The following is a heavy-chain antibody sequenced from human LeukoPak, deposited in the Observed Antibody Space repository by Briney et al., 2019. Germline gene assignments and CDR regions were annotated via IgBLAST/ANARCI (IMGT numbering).Heavy chain of an antibody. CDR1: GFTFSSYA. CDR2: ISGSGGST. V-gene: IGHV3-23*01. D-gene: IGHD2-8*01. Sequence: GGSLRLSCAASGFTFSSYAMSWVRQAPGKGLEWVSAISGSGGSTYYADSVKGRFTISRDNSKNTLYLQMNSLRAEDTAVYYCAKINCTNGVCPWAFDIWGQGTMVTVSS. J-gene: IGHJ3*02. CDR3: AKINCTNGVCPWAFDI.